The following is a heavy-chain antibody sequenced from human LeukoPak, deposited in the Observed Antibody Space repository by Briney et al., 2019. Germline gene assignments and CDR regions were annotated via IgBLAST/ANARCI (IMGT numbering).Heavy chain of an antibody. CDR3: ARQGGYGDLDY. Sequence: GESLKISCKGSGHSFSSYWIGWVRQMPGKGLEWMGIIYLGDSDTRYSPAFQGQVTMSADKSLNTAYLQWNSLKASDTAMYYCARQGGYGDLDYWGQGTLVTVSS. CDR1: GHSFSSYW. CDR2: IYLGDSDT. D-gene: IGHD4-17*01. J-gene: IGHJ4*02. V-gene: IGHV5-51*01.